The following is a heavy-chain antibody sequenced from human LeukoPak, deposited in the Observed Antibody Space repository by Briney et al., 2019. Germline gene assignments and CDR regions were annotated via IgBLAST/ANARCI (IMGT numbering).Heavy chain of an antibody. D-gene: IGHD3-10*01. Sequence: GRSLRLSCAASGFTFSSYGMHWVRQAPGKGLEWVAVISYDGSNKYYADSVKGRFTISRDNSKNTLYLQMNSLRAEDTAVYYCAKEYYYGSEAFDIWGQGTMVTVSS. CDR3: AKEYYYGSEAFDI. CDR1: GFTFSSYG. CDR2: ISYDGSNK. J-gene: IGHJ3*02. V-gene: IGHV3-30*18.